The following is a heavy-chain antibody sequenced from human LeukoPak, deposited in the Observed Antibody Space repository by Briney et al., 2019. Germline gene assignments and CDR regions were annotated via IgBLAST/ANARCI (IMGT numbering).Heavy chain of an antibody. Sequence: SETPSLTCAVYGGSFSGYYWSWIRQPPGKGLEWIGEINHSGSTNYNPSLKSRVTISVDTSKNQFSLKLSSVTAADTAVYYCARIPGYSSSWYARGAYYYYGMDVWGQGTTVTVSS. CDR2: INHSGST. D-gene: IGHD6-13*01. CDR3: ARIPGYSSSWYARGAYYYYGMDV. V-gene: IGHV4-34*01. J-gene: IGHJ6*02. CDR1: GGSFSGYY.